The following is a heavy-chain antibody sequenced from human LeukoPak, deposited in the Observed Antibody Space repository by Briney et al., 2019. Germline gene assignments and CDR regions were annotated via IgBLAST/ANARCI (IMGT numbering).Heavy chain of an antibody. Sequence: GGSLRLSCAASGFTFSDHFLDWVRQAPGKGLEWVGRTRNKANSCITEYAASVKGRFTISRDNSKSSLYLQMSSLKTDDTAMYYCASIRGTFGYWGQGTLVTVSS. CDR2: TRNKANSCIT. V-gene: IGHV3-72*01. CDR3: ASIRGTFGY. J-gene: IGHJ4*02. CDR1: GFTFSDHF. D-gene: IGHD1-26*01.